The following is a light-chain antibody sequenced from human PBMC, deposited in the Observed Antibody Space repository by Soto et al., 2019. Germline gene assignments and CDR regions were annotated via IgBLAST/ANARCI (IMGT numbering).Light chain of an antibody. CDR1: SSDVGGYKY. J-gene: IGLJ1*01. V-gene: IGLV2-14*01. CDR3: HSYTSSSTHV. CDR2: EVS. Sequence: QSALTQPASVSGSPGQSITISCTGTSSDVGGYKYVSWYQQHPGKAPKLMIYEVSNRPSGISNRFSGSKSGNTASLTISGLQAEDEADYYCHSYTSSSTHVFGTGTKLTVL.